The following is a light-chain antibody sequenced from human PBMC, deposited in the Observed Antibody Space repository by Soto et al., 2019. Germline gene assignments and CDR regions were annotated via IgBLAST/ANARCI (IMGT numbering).Light chain of an antibody. Sequence: QSALTQPPSASGSPGQSVTISCTGSSSDVGGHNHVSWYQQHPGKAPKLMIYEVSKRPSGVPDRFSGSKSVNAASLTVSGLQAEDEADYYCSSYGGSMNFIFGGGTKLTVL. CDR2: EVS. J-gene: IGLJ2*01. V-gene: IGLV2-8*01. CDR3: SSYGGSMNFI. CDR1: SSDVGGHNH.